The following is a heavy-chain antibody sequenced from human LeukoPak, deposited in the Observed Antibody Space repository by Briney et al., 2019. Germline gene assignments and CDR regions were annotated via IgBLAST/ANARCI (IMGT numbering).Heavy chain of an antibody. Sequence: PSETLSLTCAVYGGSFSGYYWSWIRQPPGKGLEWIGEINHSGSTNYNPSLKSRVTISVDTSKNQFSLKLSSVTAADTAVYYCARYKGWGAVAGTIDYWGQGTLVTVSS. CDR3: ARYKGWGAVAGTIDY. CDR1: GGSFSGYY. J-gene: IGHJ4*02. V-gene: IGHV4-34*01. CDR2: INHSGST. D-gene: IGHD6-19*01.